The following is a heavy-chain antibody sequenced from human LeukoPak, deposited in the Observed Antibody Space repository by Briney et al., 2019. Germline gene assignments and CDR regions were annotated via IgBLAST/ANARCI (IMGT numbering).Heavy chain of an antibody. Sequence: PSETLSLTCSVSGGSISTYYWSWIRQPPGKGLEWIGYIYYSGSTSYNPSLKSRVTISVDTSKNQFSLNLSSVTAADTAVYYCGRSSGTRYILYYMDVWGKGTTVTVSS. V-gene: IGHV4-59*01. D-gene: IGHD3-16*02. CDR3: GRSSGTRYILYYMDV. J-gene: IGHJ6*03. CDR2: IYYSGST. CDR1: GGSISTYY.